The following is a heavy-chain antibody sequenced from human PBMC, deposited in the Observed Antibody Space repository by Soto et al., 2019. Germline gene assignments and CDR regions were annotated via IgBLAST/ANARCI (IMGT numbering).Heavy chain of an antibody. Sequence: SQTLSLTCAISGDSVSSNSAAWNWIRQSPSRGLEWLGRTYYRSKWYNDYAVSVKSRITINPDTSENQFSLQLNSVTPEDTAVYYCARKAVADYYYYYGMDVWGQGTTVTVSS. V-gene: IGHV6-1*01. J-gene: IGHJ6*02. CDR2: TYYRSKWYN. CDR1: GDSVSSNSAA. CDR3: ARKAVADYYYYYGMDV. D-gene: IGHD6-19*01.